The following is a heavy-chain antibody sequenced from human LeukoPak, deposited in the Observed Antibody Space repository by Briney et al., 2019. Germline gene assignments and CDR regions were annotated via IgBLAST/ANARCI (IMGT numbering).Heavy chain of an antibody. Sequence: PGGSLRLSCAASGFTFSDYYMSWIRQAPGKGLEWVSYISSSGSTIYYADSVKGRFTISRDNAKNSLYLQMNSLRAEDTAVYYCARDQGRRGYRGYDSSYYFDYWGQGTLVTVSS. J-gene: IGHJ4*02. CDR1: GFTFSDYY. V-gene: IGHV3-11*04. CDR3: ARDQGRRGYRGYDSSYYFDY. CDR2: ISSSGSTI. D-gene: IGHD5-12*01.